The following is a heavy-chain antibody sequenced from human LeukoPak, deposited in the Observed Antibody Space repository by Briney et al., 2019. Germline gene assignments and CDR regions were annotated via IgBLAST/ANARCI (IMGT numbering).Heavy chain of an antibody. V-gene: IGHV4-59*08. CDR2: IYYSGST. D-gene: IGHD6-19*01. CDR1: GASISSYY. Sequence: SETLSLTCTVSGASISSYYWSWIRQPPGKGLEWIGYIYYSGSTNYNPSLKSRVTISVDTSKNQFSLKLSSVTAADTAVYYYARQPRIAVTKSYFDYWGQGTLVTVSS. CDR3: ARQPRIAVTKSYFDY. J-gene: IGHJ4*02.